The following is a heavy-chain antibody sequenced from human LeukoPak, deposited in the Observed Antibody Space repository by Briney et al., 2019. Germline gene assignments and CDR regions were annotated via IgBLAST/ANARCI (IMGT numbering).Heavy chain of an antibody. CDR1: GFTFSSYA. CDR2: IYSGGST. J-gene: IGHJ6*02. CDR3: ARDLRGYQCSGGSFYSDYYYGMDV. V-gene: IGHV3-23*03. Sequence: GGSLRLSCAASGFTFSSYAMSWVRQAPGKGLEWVSVIYSGGSTYYADSVKGRFTISRDNSKNTLYLQMNSLRAEDTAVYYCARDLRGYQCSGGSFYSDYYYGMDVWGQGTTVTVSS. D-gene: IGHD2-15*01.